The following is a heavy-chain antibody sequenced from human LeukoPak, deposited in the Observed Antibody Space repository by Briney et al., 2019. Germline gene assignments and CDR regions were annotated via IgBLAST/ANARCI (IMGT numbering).Heavy chain of an antibody. J-gene: IGHJ1*01. CDR1: GFTFSSYW. Sequence: GSLRLSCAASGFTFSSYWMSWVRQAPGKGLEWVANIKQDGSEKYYVDSVKGRFTISRDNAKNSLYLQMNSLRAEDTAVYYCARSSPLGELCLQHWGQGTLVTVSS. CDR3: ARSSPLGELCLQH. V-gene: IGHV3-7*01. D-gene: IGHD3-16*01. CDR2: IKQDGSEK.